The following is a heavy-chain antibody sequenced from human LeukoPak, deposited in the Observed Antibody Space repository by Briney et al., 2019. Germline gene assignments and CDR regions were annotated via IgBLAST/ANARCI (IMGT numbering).Heavy chain of an antibody. CDR1: GFTFSSYN. D-gene: IGHD6-13*01. J-gene: IGHJ4*02. CDR3: ARGGIYSQGFDY. V-gene: IGHV3-21*01. Sequence: GGSLRLSCAASGFTFSSYNMNWVRQAPGKGLEWVSSISTTSDYIYYADSLKGRLTISRDNAKNSLYLQMNSLRAEDTAVYYCARGGIYSQGFDYWGQGTLVTVSS. CDR2: ISTTSDYI.